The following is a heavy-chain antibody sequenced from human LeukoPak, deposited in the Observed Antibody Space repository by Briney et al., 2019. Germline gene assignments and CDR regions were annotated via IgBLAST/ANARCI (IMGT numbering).Heavy chain of an antibody. CDR3: ARGSNYVGFDY. Sequence: KPSETLSLTCTVSGGSISSYYWNWIRQPAGKGLEWIGCIFTSGSANYNPSLKSRVTMSVDTSKNQFSLKLSSVTAADTAVYYCARGSNYVGFDYWGQGTLVTVSS. J-gene: IGHJ4*02. V-gene: IGHV4-4*07. D-gene: IGHD4-11*01. CDR1: GGSISSYY. CDR2: IFTSGSA.